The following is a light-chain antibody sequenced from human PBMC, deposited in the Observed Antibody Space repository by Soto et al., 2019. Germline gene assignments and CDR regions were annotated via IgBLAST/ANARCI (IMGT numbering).Light chain of an antibody. CDR3: QQYNNWPPIT. CDR2: GAS. V-gene: IGKV3-15*01. Sequence: IVLTQSPGTLSVSPLERATLSCRASQSVSSNLAWYQQKPGQAPRLLIYGASTRATGIPARFSGSGSGTEFTLTISSLQSEDFAVYYCQQYNNWPPITFGQGTRLEIK. J-gene: IGKJ5*01. CDR1: QSVSSN.